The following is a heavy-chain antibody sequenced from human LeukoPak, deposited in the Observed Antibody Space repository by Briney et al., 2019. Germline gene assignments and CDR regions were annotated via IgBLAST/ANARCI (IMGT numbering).Heavy chain of an antibody. CDR3: ARHSGGLTGTTDWFDP. V-gene: IGHV4-39*01. D-gene: IGHD1-14*01. J-gene: IGHJ5*02. CDR2: IYYSGNT. CDR1: GGSISSSSYY. Sequence: PSETLSLTCTVSGGSISSSSYYWGWIRQPPGNGLEWIGSIYYSGNTYYSPSLKGRLTISVDTSKNQFSLKVNSVTAADTAVYYCARHSGGLTGTTDWFDPWGQGTVVTVSS.